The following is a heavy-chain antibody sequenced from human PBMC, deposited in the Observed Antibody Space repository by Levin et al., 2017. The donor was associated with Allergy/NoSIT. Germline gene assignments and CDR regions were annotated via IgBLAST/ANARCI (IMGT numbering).Heavy chain of an antibody. Sequence: SLRLSCAASGFTFSSYAMIWVRQAPGRGLEWFFSLLFLFFLPSSSSSFEGRFTISRDNSKNTVYLQMNSLRAEDSALYYCAKALGDYGDNSQNWFDPWGQGTLVTVSS. V-gene: IGHV3-23*01. CDR3: AKALGDYGDNSQNWFDP. CDR2: LLFLFFLP. J-gene: IGHJ5*02. CDR1: GFTFSSYA. D-gene: IGHD4-23*01.